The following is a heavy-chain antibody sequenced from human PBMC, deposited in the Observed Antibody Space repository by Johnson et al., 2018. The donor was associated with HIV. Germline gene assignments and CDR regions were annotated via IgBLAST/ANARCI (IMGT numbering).Heavy chain of an antibody. CDR1: GFTFSSYA. Sequence: VQLVESGGGLVQPGGSLRLSCAASGFTFSSYAMSWVRQAPGKGLEWVANIKEHGSGKYYVDSVKGRFTISRDNSENTLYLQMNSLKAGDTAVYYCASLSDDAFDFWGQGTMVIVSS. CDR2: IKEHGSGK. V-gene: IGHV3-7*02. J-gene: IGHJ3*01. CDR3: ASLSDDAFDF.